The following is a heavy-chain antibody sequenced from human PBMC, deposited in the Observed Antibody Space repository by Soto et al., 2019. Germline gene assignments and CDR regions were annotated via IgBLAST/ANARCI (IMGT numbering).Heavy chain of an antibody. CDR2: FDPEDGET. CDR1: GYTLTELS. J-gene: IGHJ6*02. Sequence: GPSVKVSCKVSGYTLTELSMHWVRQAPGKGFEWMGGFDPEDGETIYAQKFQGRVTMTEDTSTDTAYMELSSLRSEDTAVYYCATKGAAAGTYYYYYGMDVWGQGTTVTVSS. D-gene: IGHD6-13*01. V-gene: IGHV1-24*01. CDR3: ATKGAAAGTYYYYYGMDV.